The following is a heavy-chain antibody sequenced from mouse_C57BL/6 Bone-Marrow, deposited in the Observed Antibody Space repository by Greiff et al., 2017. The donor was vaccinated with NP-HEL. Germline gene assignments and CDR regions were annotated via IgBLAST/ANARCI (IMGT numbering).Heavy chain of an antibody. J-gene: IGHJ2*01. CDR1: GFTFTDYY. V-gene: IGHV7-3*01. CDR2: IRNKANGYTT. CDR3: ARYNYGSLYYFDY. Sequence: DVKLQESGGGLVQPGGSLSLSCAASGFTFTDYYMSWVRQPPGKALEWLGFIRNKANGYTTEYSASVKGRFTISRDNSQSILYLQMNALRAEDSATYYCARYNYGSLYYFDYWGQGTTLTVSS. D-gene: IGHD1-1*01.